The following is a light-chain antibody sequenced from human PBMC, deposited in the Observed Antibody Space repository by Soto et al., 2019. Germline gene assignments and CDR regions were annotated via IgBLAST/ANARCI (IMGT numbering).Light chain of an antibody. Sequence: EIVLTQSPGTLSLSPGERATLSCRASQSVSGNSLAWYQQRRGQAPRRLIYGASSRATGIPDRFSGSGSGTDFTLTISRLEPEDFAGYSCQQYGSAPGTFGQGTKLEIK. CDR3: QQYGSAPGT. CDR1: QSVSGNS. V-gene: IGKV3-20*01. CDR2: GAS. J-gene: IGKJ2*01.